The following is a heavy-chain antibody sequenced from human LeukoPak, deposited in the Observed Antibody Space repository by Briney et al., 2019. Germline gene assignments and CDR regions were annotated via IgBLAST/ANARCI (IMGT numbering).Heavy chain of an antibody. CDR3: ARDEGRPNYGDYERWFDP. CDR1: GFTFETYW. D-gene: IGHD4-17*01. CDR2: INGYGSTT. Sequence: GGSLRLSCAASGFTFETYWMHWVRQAPGKGLEWVSCINGYGSTTNYADSVKGRFTISRDNAKNTLYLQMNSLRVEDTAVYYCARDEGRPNYGDYERWFDPWGQGTLVTVSS. J-gene: IGHJ5*02. V-gene: IGHV3-74*01.